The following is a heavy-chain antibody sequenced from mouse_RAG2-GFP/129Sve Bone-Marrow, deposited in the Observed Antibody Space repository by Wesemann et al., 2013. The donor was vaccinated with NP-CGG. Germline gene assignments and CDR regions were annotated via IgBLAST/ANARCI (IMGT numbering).Heavy chain of an antibody. CDR3: ARLSSPFAY. CDR2: INPDSSTI. V-gene: IGHV4-1*02. D-gene: IGHD1-1*01. J-gene: IGHJ3*01. Sequence: WIGEINPDSSTINYTPSLKDKFIISRDNAKNTLYLQMSKVRSEDTALYYCARLSSPFAYWGQGTLVTVSA.